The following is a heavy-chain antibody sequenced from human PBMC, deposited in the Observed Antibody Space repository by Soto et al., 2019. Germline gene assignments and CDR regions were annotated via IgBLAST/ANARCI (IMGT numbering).Heavy chain of an antibody. CDR1: VLTFGNYA. J-gene: IGHJ4*02. CDR2: IRNQTYSETT. CDR3: TSAEGPGMSYLFDS. D-gene: IGHD2-2*02. V-gene: IGHV3-49*04. Sequence: PGGSLRLSCTASVLTFGNYAISWVRQAPGKGLEWVGLIRNQTYSETTQYAPSLKGRFTISRDDSNSIAYLQMSSLQVDDSAVYYCTSAEGPGMSYLFDSWGQGVLVTVSS.